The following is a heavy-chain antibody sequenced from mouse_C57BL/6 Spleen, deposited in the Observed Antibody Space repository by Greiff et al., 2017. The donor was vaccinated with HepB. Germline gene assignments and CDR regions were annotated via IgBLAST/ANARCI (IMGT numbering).Heavy chain of an antibody. CDR2: IYPRSGNT. CDR3: ARTSYGSSLFAY. Sequence: QVQLQQSGAELARPGASVKLSCKASGYTFTSYGISWVKQRTGQGLEWIGEIYPRSGNTYYNEKFRGKATLTADKSSSTAYMELRSLTSEDSAVYFCARTSYGSSLFAYWGQGTLVTVSA. J-gene: IGHJ3*01. D-gene: IGHD1-1*01. CDR1: GYTFTSYG. V-gene: IGHV1-81*01.